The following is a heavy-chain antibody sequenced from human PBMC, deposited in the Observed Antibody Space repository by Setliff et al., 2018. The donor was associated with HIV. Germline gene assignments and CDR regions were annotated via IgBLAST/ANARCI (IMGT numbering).Heavy chain of an antibody. CDR2: INWNGGST. CDR3: ARDTPYSSSWFHWFDP. J-gene: IGHJ5*02. D-gene: IGHD6-13*01. Sequence: GGSLRLSCAASGFTFDDYGMSWVRQAPGKGLEWVSGINWNGGSTRYADTVKGRFTISRNNAKKSLYLQMNSLRAEDTALYYCARDTPYSSSWFHWFDPWGQGTLVTVSS. CDR1: GFTFDDYG. V-gene: IGHV3-20*04.